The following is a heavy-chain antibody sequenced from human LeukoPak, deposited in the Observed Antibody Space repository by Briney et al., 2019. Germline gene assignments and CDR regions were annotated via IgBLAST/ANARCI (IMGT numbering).Heavy chain of an antibody. J-gene: IGHJ5*02. CDR2: IYHSGST. V-gene: IGHV4-30-2*01. CDR1: GGSISSGGYS. CDR3: ARLDVVFNWFDP. D-gene: IGHD2-15*01. Sequence: PSETLSLTCAVSGGSISSGGYSWSWIRQPPGKGLEWIGYIYHSGSTYYNPSLKSRVTISVDRSKNQSSLKLSSVTAADTAVYYCARLDVVFNWFDPWGQGTLVTVSS.